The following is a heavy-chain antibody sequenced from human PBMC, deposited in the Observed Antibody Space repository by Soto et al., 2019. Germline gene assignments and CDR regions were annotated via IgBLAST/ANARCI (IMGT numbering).Heavy chain of an antibody. CDR2: IYSGGST. CDR1: GFTVSSNY. Sequence: GGSLRLSCAASGFTVSSNYMSWVRQAPGKGLEWVSVIYSGGSTYYADSVKGRFTISRDNSKNTLYLQMNSLRAEDTAVYYCARVSAHSNWYFDLWGRGTLVTSPQ. CDR3: ARVSAHSNWYFDL. D-gene: IGHD6-25*01. V-gene: IGHV3-66*02. J-gene: IGHJ2*01.